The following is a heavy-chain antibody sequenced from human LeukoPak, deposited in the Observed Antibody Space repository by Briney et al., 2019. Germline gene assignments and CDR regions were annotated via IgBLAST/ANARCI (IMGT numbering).Heavy chain of an antibody. J-gene: IGHJ4*02. CDR1: GYTFTSYG. D-gene: IGHD3-22*01. V-gene: IGHV1-18*01. CDR2: ISAYNGNT. Sequence: ASVKVSCKASGYTFTSYGISWARQAPGQGLEWMGWISAYNGNTNYAQKLQGRVTMTTDTSTSTAYMELRSLRSDDTAVYYCARDGYYYDSSGYYPFDYWGQGTLVTVSS. CDR3: ARDGYYYDSSGYYPFDY.